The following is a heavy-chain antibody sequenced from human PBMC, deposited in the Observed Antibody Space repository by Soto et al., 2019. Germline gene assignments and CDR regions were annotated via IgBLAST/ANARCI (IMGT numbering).Heavy chain of an antibody. CDR2: ISGSGGST. CDR3: AKGSYYDFWSGYSPRFDP. Sequence: EVQLLESGGGLVQPGGSLRLSCAASGFTFSSYAMSWVRQAPGTGLEWVSAISGSGGSTYYADSVKGRFTISRDNSKNTLYLQMNSLRAEDTAVYYCAKGSYYDFWSGYSPRFDPWGQGTLVTVSA. CDR1: GFTFSSYA. D-gene: IGHD3-3*01. V-gene: IGHV3-23*01. J-gene: IGHJ5*02.